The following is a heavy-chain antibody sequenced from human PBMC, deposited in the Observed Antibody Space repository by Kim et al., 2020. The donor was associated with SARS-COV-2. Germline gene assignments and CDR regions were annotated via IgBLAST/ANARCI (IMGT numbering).Heavy chain of an antibody. CDR3: ARILQSSSWHPKYYYYYGMDV. CDR1: GGSFSGYY. D-gene: IGHD6-13*01. J-gene: IGHJ6*02. CDR2: INHSGST. V-gene: IGHV4-34*01. Sequence: SETLSLTCAVYGGSFSGYYWSWIRQPPGKGLEWIGEINHSGSTNYNPSLKSRVTISVDTSKNQFSLKLSSVTAADTAVYYCARILQSSSWHPKYYYYYGMDVWGQGTTVTVSS.